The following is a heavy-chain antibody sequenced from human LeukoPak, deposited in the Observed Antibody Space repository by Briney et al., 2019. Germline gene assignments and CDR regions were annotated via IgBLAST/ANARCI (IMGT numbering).Heavy chain of an antibody. D-gene: IGHD3-10*01. J-gene: IGHJ6*02. Sequence: GASVKVSCKASGGTFSSYAISWVRQATGQGLEWMGWMNPNSGNTGYAQKFQGRVTMTRNTSISTAYMELSSLRSEDTAVYYCARLGEPPDWEDVWGQGTTVTVSS. CDR3: ARLGEPPDWEDV. CDR1: GGTFSSYA. CDR2: MNPNSGNT. V-gene: IGHV1-8*02.